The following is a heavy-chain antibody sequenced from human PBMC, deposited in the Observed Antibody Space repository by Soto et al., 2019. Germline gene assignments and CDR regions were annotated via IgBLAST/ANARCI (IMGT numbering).Heavy chain of an antibody. CDR1: GCTFGDSY. D-gene: IGHD2-15*01. Sequence: LRLSCAGSGCTFGDSYMSWIRQAPGKGLEWLSYISPGSRYPAYADSVKGRFTISRDNAKRSLYLQMMSLTAEDTAIYYCVRGGGGGLFDPWGQGTMVTVSS. J-gene: IGHJ5*02. CDR2: ISPGSRYP. CDR3: VRGGGGGLFDP. V-gene: IGHV3-11*06.